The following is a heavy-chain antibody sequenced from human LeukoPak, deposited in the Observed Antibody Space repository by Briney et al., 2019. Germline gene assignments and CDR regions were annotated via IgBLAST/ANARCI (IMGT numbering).Heavy chain of an antibody. J-gene: IGHJ4*02. D-gene: IGHD3-22*01. CDR1: GGSMKTLH. V-gene: IGHV4-4*07. CDR3: ARDPNYYDSSGILYY. CDR2: IYSSWLT. Sequence: PSETLSLTCSVSGGSMKTLHWSWIRQPAGKGLEWIGRIYSSWLTYYNPSLKSRVTMSEDTSKNQFSLKLTSVTAADTAVYYCARDPNYYDSSGILYYWGQGTLVTVSS.